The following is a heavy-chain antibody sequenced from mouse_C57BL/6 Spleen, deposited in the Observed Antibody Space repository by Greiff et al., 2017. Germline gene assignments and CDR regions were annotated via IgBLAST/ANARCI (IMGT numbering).Heavy chain of an antibody. CDR1: GFTFSSYG. Sequence: EVQLVESGGDLVKPGGSLKLSCAASGFTFSSYGMSWVRQTPDKRLEWVATISSGGSYTYYPDSVKGRFTISRDNAKNTLYLQMSSLKSEDTAMYCCARQPDYWGQGTTLTVSS. V-gene: IGHV5-6*01. J-gene: IGHJ2*01. CDR2: ISSGGSYT. CDR3: ARQPDY.